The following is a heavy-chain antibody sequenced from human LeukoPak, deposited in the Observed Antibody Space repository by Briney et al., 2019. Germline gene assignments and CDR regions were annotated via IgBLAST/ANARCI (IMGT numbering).Heavy chain of an antibody. J-gene: IGHJ4*02. Sequence: PGGSLRLSCAASGFTFSSFGMHWVRQAPGKGLEWVAFIRFDGSNEYYTDSVKGRFTISRDSSKNTLSLQMNSLRPEDTAVYYCAKDLGMGTRIDFRGQGTLVTVSS. CDR1: GFTFSSFG. CDR3: AKDLGMGTRIDF. D-gene: IGHD5-24*01. V-gene: IGHV3-30*02. CDR2: IRFDGSNE.